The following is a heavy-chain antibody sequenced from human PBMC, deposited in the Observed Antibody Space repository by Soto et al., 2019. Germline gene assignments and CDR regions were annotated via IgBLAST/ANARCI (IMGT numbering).Heavy chain of an antibody. CDR2: LSDSGGTT. D-gene: IGHD3-10*01. Sequence: EVQLLESGGGLVQPGGSLRLSCAASGFTFTSHAMSWVRQAAGKGLQWVSTLSDSGGTTYYADSVKGRFTISRDNSKNTLYLQMNSLTVEDTAVYYCANSPRGASGSYFSYWGQGILVTVSS. CDR1: GFTFTSHA. CDR3: ANSPRGASGSYFSY. V-gene: IGHV3-23*01. J-gene: IGHJ4*02.